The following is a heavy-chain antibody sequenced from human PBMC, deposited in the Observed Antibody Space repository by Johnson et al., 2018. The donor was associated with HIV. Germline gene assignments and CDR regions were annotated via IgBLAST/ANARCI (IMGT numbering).Heavy chain of an antibody. CDR3: GRILQSMGATRYAFDM. CDR2: ISSSGGTL. V-gene: IGHV3-11*01. J-gene: IGHJ3*02. CDR1: GITISDYY. D-gene: IGHD1-26*01. Sequence: QMQLVESGGGLVKPGGSLRLSCAASGITISDYYMSWIRQAPGKGLEWVSYISSSGGTLQYADSVKGRFTISRDNAQNSLYLQMNSLRAGDTAVYYCGRILQSMGATRYAFDMWGQGTMVTVSS.